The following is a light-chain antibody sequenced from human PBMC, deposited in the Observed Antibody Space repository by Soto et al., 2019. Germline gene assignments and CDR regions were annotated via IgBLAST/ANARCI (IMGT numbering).Light chain of an antibody. Sequence: EVVLTQSPGTVSLSPGERATLSCRASQSVTSNYLAWYQQKPGQAPRLLIYAASSRATGIPDRFSGSGSGTDFTLSISRLEPEDFAVYYCQQYGSSVTCTFGQGTKVEIK. CDR3: QQYGSSVTCT. CDR1: QSVTSNY. J-gene: IGKJ1*01. V-gene: IGKV3-20*01. CDR2: AAS.